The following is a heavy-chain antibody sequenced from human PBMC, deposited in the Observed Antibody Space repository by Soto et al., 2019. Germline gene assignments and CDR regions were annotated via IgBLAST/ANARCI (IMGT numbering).Heavy chain of an antibody. CDR2: ISWNSGNI. D-gene: IGHD5-18*01. J-gene: IGHJ4*02. CDR1: GFTCDDYA. V-gene: IGHV3-9*01. CDR3: VRSKGGYSYGTPFDY. Sequence: EVQLEESGGALVQPGRSLRLSCAASGFTCDDYAMYWVRQVLGKGLEWVSSISWNSGNIGDADSVKGRFTTSRDNAENSLYLQMNSLRPEDTALYYCVRSKGGYSYGTPFDYWGQGTLVTVSS.